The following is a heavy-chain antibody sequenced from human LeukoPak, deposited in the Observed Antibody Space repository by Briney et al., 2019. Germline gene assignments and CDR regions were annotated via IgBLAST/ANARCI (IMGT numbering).Heavy chain of an antibody. CDR1: GLTSSSYW. V-gene: IGHV3-7*01. CDR2: IKQDGNEK. CDR3: ARGFDSRFFDK. Sequence: PGGSLRLSCAASGLTSSSYWMTWVRQAPGKGLEWVANIKQDGNEKYYVDSVKGRFTISRDNAKNSLYLQMDSLRAEDTAVYYCARGFDSRFFDKWGQGTLVTVSS. J-gene: IGHJ4*02. D-gene: IGHD3-22*01.